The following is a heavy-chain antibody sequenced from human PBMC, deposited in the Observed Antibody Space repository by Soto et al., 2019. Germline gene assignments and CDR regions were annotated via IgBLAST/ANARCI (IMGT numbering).Heavy chain of an antibody. CDR3: ARGWSGLVIIRFDP. V-gene: IGHV4-34*01. Sequence: QVQLQQWGAGLLKPSETLSLTCAVYGGSFSGYYWSWIRQPPGKGLEWIGEVNHSGSTNYNPSLKRRVTISVDTSKNQLSLKLSSVTAADTAVYYCARGWSGLVIIRFDPWGQGTLVTVSS. CDR2: VNHSGST. J-gene: IGHJ5*02. D-gene: IGHD3-9*01. CDR1: GGSFSGYY.